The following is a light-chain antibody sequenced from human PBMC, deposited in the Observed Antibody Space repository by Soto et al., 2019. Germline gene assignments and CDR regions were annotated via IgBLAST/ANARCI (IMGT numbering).Light chain of an antibody. V-gene: IGLV2-23*01. CDR3: CSYAGTPSYV. CDR2: EGS. CDR1: SSDVGTYNL. J-gene: IGLJ1*01. Sequence: QSALTQPASVSGSPGQSITISCTGTSSDVGTYNLVSWYQQNPGKAPKVMIYEGSKRPSGVSNRFSGSKSGNTASLTISGLQAEDEADSYCCSYAGTPSYVFGTGTNLTVL.